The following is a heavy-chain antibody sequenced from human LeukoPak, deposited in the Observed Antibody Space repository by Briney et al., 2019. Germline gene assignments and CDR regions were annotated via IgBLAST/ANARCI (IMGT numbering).Heavy chain of an antibody. Sequence: ASVKVSCKASGYTFTSYGISWVRQAPGQGLEWMGWISGYNGNTNYAQNLQGRVTMTTDTSTSTVYMELRSLRSDDTAVYYCARVPITMVRGVIITYRNPYNWFDPWGQGTLVTVSS. D-gene: IGHD3-10*01. CDR1: GYTFTSYG. CDR3: ARVPITMVRGVIITYRNPYNWFDP. J-gene: IGHJ5*02. V-gene: IGHV1-18*01. CDR2: ISGYNGNT.